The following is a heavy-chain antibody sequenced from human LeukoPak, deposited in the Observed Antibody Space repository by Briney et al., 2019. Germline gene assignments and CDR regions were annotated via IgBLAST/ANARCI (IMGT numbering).Heavy chain of an antibody. CDR3: ARHSQRDYYDSSGFDY. D-gene: IGHD3-22*01. CDR1: GTSISSSSHY. CDR2: IYYSGST. V-gene: IGHV4-39*01. J-gene: IGHJ4*02. Sequence: PSETLSLTCSVSGTSISSSSHYWGWIRQPPGKGLEWIGSIYYSGSTYYNPSLKSRVTISVDTSKNQFSLKLSSVTAADTAVYYCARHSQRDYYDSSGFDYWGQGTLVTVSS.